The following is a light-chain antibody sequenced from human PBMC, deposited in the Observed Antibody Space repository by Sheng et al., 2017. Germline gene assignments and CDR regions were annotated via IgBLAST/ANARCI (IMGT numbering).Light chain of an antibody. CDR3: QVWVSDRRV. V-gene: IGLV3-21*02. J-gene: IGLJ3*02. CDR1: RIGKKG. CDR2: DDN. Sequence: SYVLTQPPSVSVAPGQTATLTCGGDRIGKKGVHWYQQRPGQAPQLVLYDDNDRPSGIPERFSGSNSGDTATLTINRVEVGDEADYFCQVWVSDRRVFGGGTKVTVL.